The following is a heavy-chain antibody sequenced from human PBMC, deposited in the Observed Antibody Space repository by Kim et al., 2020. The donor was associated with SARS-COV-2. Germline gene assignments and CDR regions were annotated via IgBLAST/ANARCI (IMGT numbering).Heavy chain of an antibody. CDR3: TTDQTYYYDSSGYYELYYFDY. Sequence: GGSLRLSCAASGFTFSNAWMSWVRQAPGKGLVWVGRIKSKTDGGTTDYAAPVKGRFTISRDDSKNTLYLQMNSLKTEDTAVYYCTTDQTYYYDSSGYYELYYFDYWGQGTLVTVSS. CDR1: GFTFSNAW. V-gene: IGHV3-15*01. J-gene: IGHJ4*02. CDR2: IKSKTDGGTT. D-gene: IGHD3-22*01.